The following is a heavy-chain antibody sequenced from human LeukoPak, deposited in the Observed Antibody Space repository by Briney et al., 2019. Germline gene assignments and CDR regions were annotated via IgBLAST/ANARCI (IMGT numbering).Heavy chain of an antibody. CDR3: ARDGSGGLQH. Sequence: SETLSLTCTVSGGSISSYYWSWIRQPPGKGLEWIGYTYYSVSTNYNPSPKSRVTIPVDTSKNQFSLKLSSVTAADTAVYYCARDGSGGLQHWGQGTLVTVYS. V-gene: IGHV4-59*01. CDR1: GGSISSYY. J-gene: IGHJ1*01. D-gene: IGHD3-10*01. CDR2: TYYSVST.